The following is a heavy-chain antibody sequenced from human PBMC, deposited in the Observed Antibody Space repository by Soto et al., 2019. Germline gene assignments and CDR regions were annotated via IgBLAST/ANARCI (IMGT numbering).Heavy chain of an antibody. CDR3: ARIPVWGYHDGTAYSYLTF. Sequence: SVKVSCKASGGTFSSYAISWVRQAPGQGLEWMGGIIPIFGTTNYAQKFQGRVTITADVSTSTAYMELSSLRSDDTAVYYCARIPVWGYHDGTAYSYLTFWGQGSLVTVSS. J-gene: IGHJ4*02. CDR1: GGTFSSYA. D-gene: IGHD3-22*01. CDR2: IIPIFGTT. V-gene: IGHV1-69*13.